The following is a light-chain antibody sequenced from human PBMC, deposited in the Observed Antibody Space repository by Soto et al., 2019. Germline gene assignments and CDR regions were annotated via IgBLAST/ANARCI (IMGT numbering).Light chain of an antibody. CDR3: QQYANSPLT. CDR1: QSVARNF. Sequence: EIMLTQSPGTLSLSPGQRATLSCTASQSVARNFLAWYRQTPGQAPRLLIYGASSRAAGIPGRFSGSGSGTDFTLTISSLEPEDSAVYYCQQYANSPLTFGGGTKVEIK. J-gene: IGKJ4*01. V-gene: IGKV3-20*01. CDR2: GAS.